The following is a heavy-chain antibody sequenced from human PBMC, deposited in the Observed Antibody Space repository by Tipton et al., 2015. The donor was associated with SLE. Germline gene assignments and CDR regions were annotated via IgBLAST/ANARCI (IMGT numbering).Heavy chain of an antibody. CDR1: GGSISSSSYY. V-gene: IGHV4-39*01. Sequence: GLVKPSETLSLTCIVSGGSISSSSYYWGWIRQPPGKGLEWIGSYYYSGSAAYNPSLKSRVTISVDTSKDQFSVRLTSVTAADTAVYYCARGERSSMPDYWGQGTLVTVSS. D-gene: IGHD2-2*01. J-gene: IGHJ4*02. CDR2: YYYSGSA. CDR3: ARGERSSMPDY.